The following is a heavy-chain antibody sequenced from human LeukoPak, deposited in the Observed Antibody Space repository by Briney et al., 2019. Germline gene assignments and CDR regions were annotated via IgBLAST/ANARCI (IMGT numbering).Heavy chain of an antibody. V-gene: IGHV1-18*04. J-gene: IGHJ5*02. CDR1: GYTFTGYY. CDR3: ARDQYYDSKGWFDP. Sequence: ASVKVSCKASGYTFTGYYMHWVRQAPGQGLEWMGWINPNSGNTNYAQKLQGRVTITTDTSTSTVYMELRSLRSDDTAVYYCARDQYYDSKGWFDPWGQGTLVTVYS. D-gene: IGHD3-16*01. CDR2: INPNSGNT.